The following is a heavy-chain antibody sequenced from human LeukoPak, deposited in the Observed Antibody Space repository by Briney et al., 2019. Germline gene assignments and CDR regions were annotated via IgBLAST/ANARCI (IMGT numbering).Heavy chain of an antibody. D-gene: IGHD6-19*01. CDR2: ISSISTYK. J-gene: IGHJ4*02. V-gene: IGHV3-21*04. CDR3: ARGAWYSSAYTALHYFDY. Sequence: GGSLRLSCAASGFTFSSYSMTWVRQAPGKGLEWISSISSISTYKFYADSVKGRFTISRDDSKNSLYLQMNSLRAEDTAVYYCARGAWYSSAYTALHYFDYWGQGTLVTVSS. CDR1: GFTFSSYS.